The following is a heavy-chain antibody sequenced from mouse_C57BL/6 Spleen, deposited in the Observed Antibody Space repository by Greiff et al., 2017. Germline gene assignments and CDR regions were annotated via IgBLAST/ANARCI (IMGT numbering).Heavy chain of an antibody. D-gene: IGHD1-1*01. CDR3: ARTYYYGSSYGFAY. V-gene: IGHV3-6*01. CDR2: ISYDGSN. J-gene: IGHJ3*01. CDR1: GYSITSGYY. Sequence: EVKLQESGPGLVKPSQSLSLTCSVTGYSITSGYYWNWIRQFPGNKLEWMGYISYDGSNNYNPSLKNRISITRDTSKNQFFLKLNSVTTEDTATYYCARTYYYGSSYGFAYWGQGTLVTVSA.